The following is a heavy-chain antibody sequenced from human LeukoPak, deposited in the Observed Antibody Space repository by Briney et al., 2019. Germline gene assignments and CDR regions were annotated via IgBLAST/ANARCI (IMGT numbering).Heavy chain of an antibody. V-gene: IGHV1-2*02. CDR2: INPNSGGT. J-gene: IGHJ4*02. CDR1: GHTFTGYY. CDR3: ARTRGRIVGATKYYFDY. D-gene: IGHD1-26*01. Sequence: ASVKVSCKASGHTFTGYYMHWVRQAPGQGLEWWGWINPNSGGTNYAQKFQGRVTMTRDTSISTAYMELSRLRSDDTAVYYCARTRGRIVGATKYYFDYWGQGTLVTVSS.